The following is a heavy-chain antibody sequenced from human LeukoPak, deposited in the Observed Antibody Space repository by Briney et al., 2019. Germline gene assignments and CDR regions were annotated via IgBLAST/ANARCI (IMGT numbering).Heavy chain of an antibody. CDR2: IYSSGNT. CDR1: GDSISSGRNS. D-gene: IGHD1-1*01. V-gene: IGHV4-39*01. CDR3: ARHLSGTTMSHYFDF. Sequence: SETLSLTCSVSGDSISSGRNSWGWIRQSPGKGLEWIASIYSSGNTHSNPSLKSRVSISVDTSKNQVSLKLYSVTASDAAIYYCARHLSGTTMSHYFDFWGQGTLVTVSS. J-gene: IGHJ4*02.